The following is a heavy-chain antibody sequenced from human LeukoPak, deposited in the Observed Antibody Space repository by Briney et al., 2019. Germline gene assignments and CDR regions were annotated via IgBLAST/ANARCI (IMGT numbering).Heavy chain of an antibody. Sequence: GGSLRLSCAASGFTFSSYAIHWVRQAPGKGLEWVAVISFDGTDAFYADSVKGRFTISRDNAKNSVHLQMNSLRAEDTAVYYCARCVFSGVVAAQHEFDDWGQGTLVTVSS. J-gene: IGHJ4*02. CDR1: GFTFSSYA. CDR2: ISFDGTDA. V-gene: IGHV3-30*04. CDR3: ARCVFSGVVAAQHEFDD. D-gene: IGHD2-15*01.